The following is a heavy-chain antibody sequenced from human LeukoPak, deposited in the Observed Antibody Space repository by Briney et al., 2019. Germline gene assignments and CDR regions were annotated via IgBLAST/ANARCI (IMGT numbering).Heavy chain of an antibody. Sequence: KTGGSLRLSCAASGFTFSSYSMNWVRQAPGKGLEWVSSISSSSSDIYYADSGKGRFTISRDNAQNSLYLQMSSLRAEDTAVYYCAREAEWEPFDYWGQGTLVTVSS. D-gene: IGHD1-26*01. CDR2: ISSSSSDI. CDR1: GFTFSSYS. CDR3: AREAEWEPFDY. V-gene: IGHV3-21*01. J-gene: IGHJ4*02.